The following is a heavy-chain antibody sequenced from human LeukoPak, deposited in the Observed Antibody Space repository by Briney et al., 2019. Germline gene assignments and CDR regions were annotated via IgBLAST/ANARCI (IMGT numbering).Heavy chain of an antibody. CDR3: AREGSGSYSFDY. CDR2: IYYSGST. J-gene: IGHJ4*02. Sequence: PSETLSLTYTVSGGSISSGDYYWSWIRQPPGKGLEWIGYIYYSGSTYYNPSLKSRVTISVDTSKNQFSLKLSSVTAADTAVYYCAREGSGSYSFDYWGQGTLVTVSS. V-gene: IGHV4-30-4*01. D-gene: IGHD3-10*01. CDR1: GGSISSGDYY.